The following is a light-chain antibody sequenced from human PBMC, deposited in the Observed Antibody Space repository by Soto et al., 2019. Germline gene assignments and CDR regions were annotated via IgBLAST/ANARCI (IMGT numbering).Light chain of an antibody. CDR3: QQRSNWPPIT. V-gene: IGKV3-11*01. Sequence: EIVLTQSPATLSLSPGERATLSCRASQSVSSYLAWYQQKPGQAPRLLIYDAFNRATGIPARFSGSGSGTDFTLTISSLEPEDFAVYYCQQRSNWPPITFGQGTKVDIK. CDR2: DAF. J-gene: IGKJ1*01. CDR1: QSVSSY.